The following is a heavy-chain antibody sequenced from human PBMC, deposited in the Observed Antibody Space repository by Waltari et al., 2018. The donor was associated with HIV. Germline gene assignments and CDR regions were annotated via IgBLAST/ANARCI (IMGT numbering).Heavy chain of an antibody. CDR2: MYNRGTT. Sequence: QLHLQESGPGLVKPLETLALTCTVSGVSITRHDFYWAWLSPPPGKGREWIGLMYNRGTTDYNPSLKSRVPMSRDTSKNRFSLRLHSVTAADTAIYYCARRGDGFNQHARLDHWGPGTLVTVSS. D-gene: IGHD2-2*01. J-gene: IGHJ4*02. CDR3: ARRGDGFNQHARLDH. CDR1: GVSITRHDFY. V-gene: IGHV4-39*01.